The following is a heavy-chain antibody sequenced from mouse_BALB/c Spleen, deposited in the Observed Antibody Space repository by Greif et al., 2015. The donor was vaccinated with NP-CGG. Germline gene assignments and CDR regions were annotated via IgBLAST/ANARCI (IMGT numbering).Heavy chain of an antibody. V-gene: IGHV1-7*01. CDR2: INPSTGYT. D-gene: IGHD2-4*01. CDR3: ARDYDYWYFDV. CDR1: SYTFTSYW. J-gene: IGHJ1*01. Sequence: QVQLQHSGAELAKPGASVKMSCKASSYTFTSYWMHWVKQRPRQGLEWIGYINPSTGYTEYNQKFKDKATLTADKSSSTAYMQLSSLTSEDSAVYYCARDYDYWYFDVWGAGTTVTVSS.